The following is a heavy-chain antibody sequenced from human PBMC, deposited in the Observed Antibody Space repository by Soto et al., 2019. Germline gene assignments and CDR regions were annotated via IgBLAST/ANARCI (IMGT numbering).Heavy chain of an antibody. D-gene: IGHD2-2*01. V-gene: IGHV4-4*07. J-gene: IGHJ5*02. CDR3: ATGRSEVGPGAMDT. CDR2: IYPTGST. CDR1: GDSFSNYY. Sequence: QVQLQESGPGLVKPSETLSLSCTVSGDSFSNYYCNWVRKSAGKGLEWIGRIYPTGSTTYNHSLKSRLTMSVDTSKNQFSLRLTSMTAADTAVYYCATGRSEVGPGAMDTWGQGTLVTVSS.